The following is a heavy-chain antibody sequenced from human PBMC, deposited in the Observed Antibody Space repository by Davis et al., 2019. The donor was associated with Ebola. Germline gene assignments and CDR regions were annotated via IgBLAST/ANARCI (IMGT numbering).Heavy chain of an antibody. J-gene: IGHJ4*02. CDR2: ISGSGGST. CDR3: AKDLRLGTIFGVVTTDFDY. Sequence: GESLKISCAASGFTFSSYAMSWVRQAPGEGLEWVSAISGSGGSTYYADSVKGRFTISRDNSKNTLYLQMNSLRAEDTAVYYCAKDLRLGTIFGVVTTDFDYWGQGTLVTVSS. CDR1: GFTFSSYA. V-gene: IGHV3-23*01. D-gene: IGHD3-3*01.